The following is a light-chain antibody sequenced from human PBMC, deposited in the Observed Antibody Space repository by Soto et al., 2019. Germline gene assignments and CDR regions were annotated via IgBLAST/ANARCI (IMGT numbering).Light chain of an antibody. V-gene: IGKV3-15*01. CDR2: GAF. J-gene: IGKJ1*01. CDR3: QQYNGWPLT. CDR1: QSVSSN. Sequence: EILMTQSPVTLSVSPGERATLSCRASQSVSSNLAWYQQKPGQAPSLLIYGAFTRDTGIPARFSGTGSGTEFTLTISSLQSEDFALYYCQQYNGWPLTFGQGTKVEI.